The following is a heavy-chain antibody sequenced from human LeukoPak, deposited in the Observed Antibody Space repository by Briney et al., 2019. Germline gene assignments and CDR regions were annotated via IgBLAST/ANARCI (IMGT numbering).Heavy chain of an antibody. CDR1: GFTFNNYG. CDR2: ISYDGRNI. Sequence: GKSLRLSCAASGFTFNNYGMHWVRQAPGKGLEWVAVISYDGRNIHYPDSVKGRFTISRDISTDTLWLEMDSLRTEDTAVYYCAKGPLRGTAAAIDYWGQGTLVTVSS. V-gene: IGHV3-30*18. D-gene: IGHD2-2*01. CDR3: AKGPLRGTAAAIDY. J-gene: IGHJ4*02.